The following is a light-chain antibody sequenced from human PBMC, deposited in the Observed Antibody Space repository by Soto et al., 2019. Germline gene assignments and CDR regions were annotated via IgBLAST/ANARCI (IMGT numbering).Light chain of an antibody. J-gene: IGKJ2*01. Sequence: DIQMTQSPSSLSASVGDRVTITCRASQRISNYLNWYQHKPGKAPRLLIYAASSLQSGVPSRFSGSGYGTDFTLTISRLQPEDFATYYCQQHYSTLDYTFGQGTKVEIK. CDR2: AAS. CDR3: QQHYSTLDYT. V-gene: IGKV1-39*01. CDR1: QRISNY.